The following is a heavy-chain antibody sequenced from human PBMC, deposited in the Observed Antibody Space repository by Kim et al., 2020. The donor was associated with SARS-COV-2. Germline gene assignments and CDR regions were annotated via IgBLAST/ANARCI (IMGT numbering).Heavy chain of an antibody. CDR1: GFTFSSYW. CDR2: IKQDGSEK. D-gene: IGHD3-16*01. V-gene: IGHV3-7*01. J-gene: IGHJ3*02. Sequence: GGSLRLSCAASGFTFSSYWMSWVRQAPGKGMEWVANIKQDGSEKYYVDSVKGRFTISRDNAKNSLYLQMNSLRAEDTAVYYCARDILPWGHDAFDIWGQGTMVTVSS. CDR3: ARDILPWGHDAFDI.